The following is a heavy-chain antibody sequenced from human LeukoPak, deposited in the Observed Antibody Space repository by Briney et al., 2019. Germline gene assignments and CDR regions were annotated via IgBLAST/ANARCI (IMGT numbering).Heavy chain of an antibody. D-gene: IGHD3-10*01. CDR1: GFTFSTYA. CDR3: AKGIVLLWFGELLGIDY. Sequence: GGSLRLSCAASGFTFSTYAMSWVRQAPGKGLEWVSSISDSDGSTYYADSVKGRFTISRDNSKNTVYLQMNSLRAEDTAVYYCAKGIVLLWFGELLGIDYWGQGTPVTVSS. CDR2: ISDSDGST. V-gene: IGHV3-23*01. J-gene: IGHJ4*02.